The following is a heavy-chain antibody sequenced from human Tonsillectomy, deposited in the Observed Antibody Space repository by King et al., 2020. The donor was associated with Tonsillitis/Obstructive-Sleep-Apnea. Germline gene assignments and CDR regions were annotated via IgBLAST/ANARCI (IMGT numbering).Heavy chain of an antibody. CDR3: ARSLTVLMSFDY. V-gene: IGHV4-59*01. CDR2: IYYSGST. CDR1: GGSISSYY. Sequence: QLQESGPGLVKPSETLSLTCTVSGGSISSYYWSWIRQPPGKGLEWIGYIYYSGSTNYNPSLKSRVTISVDTSKNQFSLKLSSVTAADTAVYYCARSLTVLMSFDYWGQGTLVTVSS. J-gene: IGHJ4*02. D-gene: IGHD3-16*01.